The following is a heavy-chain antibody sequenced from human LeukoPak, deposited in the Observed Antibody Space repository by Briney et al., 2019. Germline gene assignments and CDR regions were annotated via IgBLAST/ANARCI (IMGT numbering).Heavy chain of an antibody. V-gene: IGHV1-18*01. CDR1: GYTFTSYG. CDR3: ARDRNWDPHDAFDI. Sequence: ASVKVSCKASGYTFTSYGISWVRQAPGQGLEWMGWISAYNGNTNYAQKLQGRVTMTTDTSTSTAYMELRSLRSDDTAVYYCARDRNWDPHDAFDIWGQGTMVTVSS. J-gene: IGHJ3*02. CDR2: ISAYNGNT. D-gene: IGHD7-27*01.